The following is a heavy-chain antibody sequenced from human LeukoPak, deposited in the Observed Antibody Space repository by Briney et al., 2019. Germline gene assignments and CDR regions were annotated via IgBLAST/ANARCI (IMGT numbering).Heavy chain of an antibody. CDR2: IYHSGST. D-gene: IGHD3-10*01. CDR3: ARGRITMVRGVMGQYYFDY. J-gene: IGHJ4*02. V-gene: IGHV4-38-2*01. CDR1: GYSISSGYY. Sequence: SETLSLTCAVSGYSISSGYYWGWIRQPPGKGLKWIGSIYHSGSTYYNPSLKSRVTISVDTSKNQFSLRLSSVTAADTAVYYCARGRITMVRGVMGQYYFDYWGQGTLVTVSS.